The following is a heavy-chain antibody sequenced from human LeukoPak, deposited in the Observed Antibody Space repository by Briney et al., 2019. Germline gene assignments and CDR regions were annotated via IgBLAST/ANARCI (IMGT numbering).Heavy chain of an antibody. V-gene: IGHV3-23*01. J-gene: IGHJ4*02. CDR1: GFTFSIYA. CDR3: AKAGGASWYLY. Sequence: GGSLRLSCAASGFTFSIYAMSWVRQAPGKGLQWVSSITSRGESTWYVDSVKGRFTISRDNSKNTLYLQMNSLRAEDTAVYYCAKAGGASWYLYWGQGTLVTVSS. D-gene: IGHD6-13*01. CDR2: ITSRGEST.